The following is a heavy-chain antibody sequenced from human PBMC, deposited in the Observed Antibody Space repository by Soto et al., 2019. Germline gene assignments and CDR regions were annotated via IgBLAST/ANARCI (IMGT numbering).Heavy chain of an antibody. CDR2: ISSSNGNV. V-gene: IGHV1-18*01. D-gene: IGHD3-10*01. Sequence: QVQLVQSGAEVKKPGASVKVSCEASVDTFTRYGINWVRQAPGQGLEWMGWISSSNGNVEYAQNVQVRVIMTTDTSTSTAYMELRSLRSDDTAVYYCGRGGPTSADHYYGMDVWGQGTTVTVSS. CDR3: GRGGPTSADHYYGMDV. J-gene: IGHJ6*02. CDR1: VDTFTRYG.